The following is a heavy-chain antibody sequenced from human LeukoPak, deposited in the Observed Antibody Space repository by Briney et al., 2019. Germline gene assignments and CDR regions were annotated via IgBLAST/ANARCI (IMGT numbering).Heavy chain of an antibody. CDR2: VYYDGST. CDR1: GGSIINYY. Sequence: SETLSLTCTVSGGSIINYYWSWIRQPPEKGLEWIGYVYYDGSTNYNPSLKSRVTMSVDASKNQLSLKLSSVTAADTAVYYCARHPPATGRFDYWGQGTLGTVSS. J-gene: IGHJ4*02. CDR3: ARHPPATGRFDY. V-gene: IGHV4-59*01. D-gene: IGHD1-14*01.